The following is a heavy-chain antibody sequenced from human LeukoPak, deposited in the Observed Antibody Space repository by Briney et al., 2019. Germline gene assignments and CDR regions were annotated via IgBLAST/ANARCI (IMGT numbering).Heavy chain of an antibody. Sequence: GGSLRLSCAVSGLTFSSFEMNWVGRAPGKGREWVSYISSSGSTIYYADSVKGRFTISRDNAKNSLYLQMSSLRVEDTAVYYCVREYSGYDFFDYWGQGTLVTVSS. CDR3: VREYSGYDFFDY. J-gene: IGHJ4*02. V-gene: IGHV3-48*03. CDR1: GLTFSSFE. CDR2: ISSSGSTI. D-gene: IGHD5-12*01.